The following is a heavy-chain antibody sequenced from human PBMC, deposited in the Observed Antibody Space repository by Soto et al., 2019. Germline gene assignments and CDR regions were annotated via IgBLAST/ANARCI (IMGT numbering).Heavy chain of an antibody. CDR2: ISAYNGNT. J-gene: IGHJ5*02. D-gene: IGHD6-13*01. CDR3: ARCLNLAAAGIDNWFDP. Sequence: ASVKVSCKASGYTFTSYGISWVRQAPGQGLEWMGWISAYNGNTNYAQKLQGRVTMTTDTSTSTAYMELRSLRSDDTAVYYCARCLNLAAAGIDNWFDPWGQGTLVTVSS. CDR1: GYTFTSYG. V-gene: IGHV1-18*01.